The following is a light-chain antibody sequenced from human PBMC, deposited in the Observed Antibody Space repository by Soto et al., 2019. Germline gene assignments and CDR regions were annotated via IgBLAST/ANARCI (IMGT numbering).Light chain of an antibody. V-gene: IGLV2-14*01. J-gene: IGLJ2*01. Sequence: QSALTQPASVSGSPGQSITFSYTGTSSDFGGYNYVSWYQHHPGKAPKLLLYEVNNRPSGVSTRFSGSKSGNTASLTISGLQADDEADYYCNSWGVFGGGTKLTVL. CDR3: NSWGV. CDR2: EVN. CDR1: SSDFGGYNY.